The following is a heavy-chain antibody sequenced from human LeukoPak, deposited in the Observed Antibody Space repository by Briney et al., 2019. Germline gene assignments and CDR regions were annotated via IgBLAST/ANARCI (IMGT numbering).Heavy chain of an antibody. D-gene: IGHD4-17*01. CDR3: ARGDPTVTTTGSGGLDI. V-gene: IGHV3-74*01. Sequence: GGSLRLSCAASGFTFRSYWMHWVRLPPGKGLVWVSRIKSDGSSTSYADFVRGRFTISRDNAKNTLYLQMNSLRAEDTAVYYCARGDPTVTTTGSGGLDIWGQGTMVTVSS. J-gene: IGHJ3*02. CDR1: GFTFRSYW. CDR2: IKSDGSST.